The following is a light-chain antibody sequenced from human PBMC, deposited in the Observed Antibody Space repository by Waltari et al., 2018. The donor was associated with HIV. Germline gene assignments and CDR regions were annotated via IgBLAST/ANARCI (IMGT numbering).Light chain of an antibody. V-gene: IGLV1-44*01. CDR3: AAWDDSLNAVV. CDR1: SSNIGSNT. CDR2: SNN. Sequence: SVLTQPPSASGTPGQRVTISCSGSSSNIGSNTVNWYQQLPGTAPKLLIYSNNQRPSGVPDRFSGSKSGTSASLAISGLQSEDEGDYYCAAWDDSLNAVVFGGGTKLTVL. J-gene: IGLJ2*01.